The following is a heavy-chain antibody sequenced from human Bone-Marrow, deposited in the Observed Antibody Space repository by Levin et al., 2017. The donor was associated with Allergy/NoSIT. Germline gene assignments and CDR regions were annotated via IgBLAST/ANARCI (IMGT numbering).Heavy chain of an antibody. J-gene: IGHJ4*02. CDR2: IYYTGNT. CDR1: GGSISNYY. CDR3: ARGGGSSGGGGFDY. D-gene: IGHD6-19*01. V-gene: IGHV4-59*01. Sequence: KPSETLSLTCTVSGGSISNYYWSWIRQPPGKGLEWIGFIYYTGNTNYNPSLKSRVTISLDTSKNQFSLNLISVTAADTAVYYCARGGGSSGGGGFDYWGQGTLVTVSS.